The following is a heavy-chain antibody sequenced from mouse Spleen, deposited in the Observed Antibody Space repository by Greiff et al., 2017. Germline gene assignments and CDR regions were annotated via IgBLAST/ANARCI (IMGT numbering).Heavy chain of an antibody. Sequence: EVKLMESEGGLVQPGSSMKLSCTASGFTFSDYYMAWVRQVPEKGLEWVANINYDGSSTYYLDSLKSRFIISRDNAKNILYLQMSSLKSEDTATYYCARGVGEDYYAMDYWGQGTSVTVSS. J-gene: IGHJ4*01. CDR3: ARGVGEDYYAMDY. CDR1: GFTFSDYY. V-gene: IGHV5-16*01. CDR2: INYDGSST. D-gene: IGHD1-1*02.